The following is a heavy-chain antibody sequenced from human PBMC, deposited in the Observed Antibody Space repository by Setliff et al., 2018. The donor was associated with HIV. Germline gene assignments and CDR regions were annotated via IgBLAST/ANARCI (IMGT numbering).Heavy chain of an antibody. CDR2: IYHSGST. J-gene: IGHJ4*02. CDR3: ARGGGLRTFDY. CDR1: GGSISSGGYS. V-gene: IGHV4-30-2*01. D-gene: IGHD2-15*01. Sequence: PSETLSLTCAVSGGSISSGGYSWSWIRQPPGKGLEWIGYIYHSGSTYYNPSLKSRVTISVDRSKNQFSLKLSSVTAADTAVYYCARGGGLRTFDYWGQGTLVTV.